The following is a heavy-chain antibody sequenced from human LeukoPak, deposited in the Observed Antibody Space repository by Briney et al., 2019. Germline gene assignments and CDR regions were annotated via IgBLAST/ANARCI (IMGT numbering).Heavy chain of an antibody. D-gene: IGHD5-18*01. V-gene: IGHV4-59*01. CDR3: ARLTLYSYGNLDY. CDR1: GGSISSNY. Sequence: PSETLSLTCTVSGGSISSNYWRWIRQPPGKGLEWIGYIYYSGSTSYNPSLTSRVTISVDTSNNQFSLKLSSVTAADTAVYYCARLTLYSYGNLDYWGQGTLVTVSS. CDR2: IYYSGST. J-gene: IGHJ4*02.